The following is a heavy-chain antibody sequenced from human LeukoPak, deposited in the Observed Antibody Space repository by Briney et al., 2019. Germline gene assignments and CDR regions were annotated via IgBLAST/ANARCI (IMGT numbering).Heavy chain of an antibody. J-gene: IGHJ4*02. CDR1: GDPMNNEW. Sequence: SETLSLTCVVFGDPMNNEWWSWVRQPPGKGLEWIGSTFYSGSTYYNPSLKSRVTISVDTSKNQFSLKLSSVTAADTAVYYCATQILLCHYYWGQGTLVTVSS. D-gene: IGHD3-10*02. CDR2: TFYSGST. CDR3: ATQILLCHYY. V-gene: IGHV4-59*05.